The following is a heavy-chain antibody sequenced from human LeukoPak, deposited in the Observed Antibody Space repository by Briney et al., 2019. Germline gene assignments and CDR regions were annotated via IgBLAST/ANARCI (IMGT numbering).Heavy chain of an antibody. CDR3: ARESNYYGSGTGWFDP. CDR1: GGSFSGYY. CDR2: INHSGST. Sequence: SESLSLTCAVYGGSFSGYYWSWIRQPPGKGLEWIGEINHSGSTNYNPSLKSRVTISVDTSKNQFSLKLSSVTAADTAVYYCARESNYYGSGTGWFDPWGQGTLVTVSS. J-gene: IGHJ5*02. D-gene: IGHD3-10*01. V-gene: IGHV4-34*01.